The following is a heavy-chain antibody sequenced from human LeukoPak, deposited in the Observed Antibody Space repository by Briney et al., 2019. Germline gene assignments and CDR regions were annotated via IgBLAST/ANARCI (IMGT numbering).Heavy chain of an antibody. CDR1: DYSISSGYY. CDR2: LHHSGRT. V-gene: IGHV4-38-2*02. D-gene: IGHD3-10*01. Sequence: SETLSLTCTVSDYSISSGYYWGWIRQPPGKGLEWIGSLHHSGRTFYNPSLKSRVTISVDTSRNQVYLNLTSVTAADTAVYFCARDRGFLVTVYYFDYWGQGSLVTVSS. CDR3: ARDRGFLVTVYYFDY. J-gene: IGHJ4*02.